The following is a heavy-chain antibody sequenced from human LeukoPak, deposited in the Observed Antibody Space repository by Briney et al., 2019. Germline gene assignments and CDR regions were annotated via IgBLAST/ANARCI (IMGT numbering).Heavy chain of an antibody. D-gene: IGHD2-2*01. CDR2: ISDSSYYI. V-gene: IGHV3-21*01. CDR3: ARRKDVVVVPGTMGYYLDV. Sequence: PGGSLRLSCAASGFTFSSYTMNWVRQAPGMGLEWVSSISDSSYYIYYADSMRGRFTVSRDNAKNSLYLQMNGLRAEDTAVYYCARRKDVVVVPGTMGYYLDVWGKGTTVTVSS. J-gene: IGHJ6*03. CDR1: GFTFSSYT.